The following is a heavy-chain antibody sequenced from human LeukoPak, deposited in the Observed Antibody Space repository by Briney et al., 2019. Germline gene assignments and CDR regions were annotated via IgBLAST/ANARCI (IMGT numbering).Heavy chain of an antibody. V-gene: IGHV3-30*04. D-gene: IGHD3-22*01. Sequence: GRSLRLSCAASGFTFSSYAMHWVRQAPGKGLEWVAVISHDGSNKYYADSVKGRFTISRDNSKNTLYLQMNSLRAEDTAVYYCARGYYYDSSGYPRYYFDYWAREPWSPSPQ. CDR2: ISHDGSNK. CDR3: ARGYYYDSSGYPRYYFDY. CDR1: GFTFSSYA. J-gene: IGHJ4*02.